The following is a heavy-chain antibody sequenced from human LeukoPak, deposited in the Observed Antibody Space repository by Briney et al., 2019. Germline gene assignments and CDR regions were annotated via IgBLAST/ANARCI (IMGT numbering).Heavy chain of an antibody. D-gene: IGHD5-18*01. J-gene: IGHJ4*02. CDR2: IYYSGST. CDR1: GGSISSYY. Sequence: SETLSLTCTVSGGSISSYYWSWIRQPPGKGLEWIGYIYYSGSTNYNPSLKSRVTISVDTSKNQFSLKLSSVTAADTAVYYCASLQLKGDYSDYWGQGTLVTVSS. V-gene: IGHV4-59*01. CDR3: ASLQLKGDYSDY.